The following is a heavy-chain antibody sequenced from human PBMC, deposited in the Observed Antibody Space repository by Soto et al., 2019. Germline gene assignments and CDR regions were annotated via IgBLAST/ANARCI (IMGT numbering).Heavy chain of an antibody. Sequence: ASVKVSCKASGYTFTSYDINWVRQATGQGLEWMGWMNPNSGNTGYAQKFQGRVTMTRNTSISTAYMELSSLRAEDTAVYYCARDTDHYDVTGYYSDLRYWGQGALVTVSS. D-gene: IGHD3-9*01. CDR1: GYTFTSYD. CDR3: ARDTDHYDVTGYYSDLRY. J-gene: IGHJ4*02. V-gene: IGHV1-8*01. CDR2: MNPNSGNT.